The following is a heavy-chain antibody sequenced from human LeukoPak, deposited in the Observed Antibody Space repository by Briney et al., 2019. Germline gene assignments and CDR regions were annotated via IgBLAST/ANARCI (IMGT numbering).Heavy chain of an antibody. CDR2: ISYDGSNK. CDR3: ARGGTGWELLIGSLDY. Sequence: GGSLRLSCAASGFTFSSYAMHWVRQAPGKGLEWVAVISYDGSNKYYADSVKGRFTISRDNSKNTLYLQMNSLRAEDTAVYYCARGGTGWELLIGSLDYWGQGTLVTVSS. D-gene: IGHD1-26*01. CDR1: GFTFSSYA. J-gene: IGHJ4*02. V-gene: IGHV3-30-3*01.